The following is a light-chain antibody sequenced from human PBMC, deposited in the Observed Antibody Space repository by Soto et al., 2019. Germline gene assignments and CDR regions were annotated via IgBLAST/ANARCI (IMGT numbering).Light chain of an antibody. V-gene: IGKV3-15*01. J-gene: IGKJ5*01. Sequence: EIVMTQSPATLSVSPGERATLSCRASENIYTNLAWYQQKPGQAPRLLLYGASTRATGLPARFSGTGSGTECTLTINSLQAEDAAVYYCQQYYNWPRTFGQGTRLEI. CDR3: QQYYNWPRT. CDR1: ENIYTN. CDR2: GAS.